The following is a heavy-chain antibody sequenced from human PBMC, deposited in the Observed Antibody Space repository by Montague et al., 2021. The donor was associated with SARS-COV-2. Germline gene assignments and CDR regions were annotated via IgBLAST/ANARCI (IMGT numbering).Heavy chain of an antibody. CDR2: IYYSEST. V-gene: IGHV4-39*07. Sequence: SETLSLTCTVSGGSISTSSYYWGWIRQPPGKGLEWIGSIYYSESTYYNPSLKSRVTISVDTSQNQFSLKLSSVTAADTAVYYCARDGRQRPVRHSGMDVWGQGTTVTVSS. CDR3: ARDGRQRPVRHSGMDV. J-gene: IGHJ6*02. CDR1: GGSISTSSYY. D-gene: IGHD6-13*01.